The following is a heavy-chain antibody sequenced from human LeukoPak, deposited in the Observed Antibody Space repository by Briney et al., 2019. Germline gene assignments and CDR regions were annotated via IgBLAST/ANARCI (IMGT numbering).Heavy chain of an antibody. CDR2: INPNSGGT. D-gene: IGHD6-6*01. Sequence: GASVKVSCKASGYTFTGYYMHWVRQAPGQGLEWMGWINPNSGGTNYAQKFQGRVTMTRDTSISTAYMELSRLRSDDTAVYYCARRSIVSSSVSGLRRYHHYGMDVWGQGTTVTVSS. CDR3: ARRSIVSSSVSGLRRYHHYGMDV. J-gene: IGHJ6*02. V-gene: IGHV1-2*02. CDR1: GYTFTGYY.